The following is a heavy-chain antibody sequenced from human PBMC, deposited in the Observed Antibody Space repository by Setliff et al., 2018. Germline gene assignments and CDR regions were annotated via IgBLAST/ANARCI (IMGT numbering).Heavy chain of an antibody. CDR1: GYTFSAFY. J-gene: IGHJ6*02. Sequence: ASVKVSCKASGYTFSAFYIYWVRQAPGQGLEWVGRINTNNGGTNYAQKFQGRVTMTTDTSTSTAYMELRSLRSDDTAVYYCARVMGSWELQRGYYYYGMDVWGQGTTVTVSS. CDR3: ARVMGSWELQRGYYYYGMDV. CDR2: INTNNGGT. V-gene: IGHV1-2*06. D-gene: IGHD1-26*01.